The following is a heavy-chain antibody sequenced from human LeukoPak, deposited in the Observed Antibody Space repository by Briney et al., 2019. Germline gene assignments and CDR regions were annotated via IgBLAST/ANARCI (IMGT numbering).Heavy chain of an antibody. CDR2: ISVYNGNT. D-gene: IGHD3-3*01. CDR1: GYTFTNYG. CDR3: ARDRGSITIFGGVVEFDR. V-gene: IGHV1-18*01. J-gene: IGHJ5*02. Sequence: ASVKVSCKTSGYTFTNYGISWVRQAPGQGLEWMGWISVYNGNTKYAQRIQGRVTMTTDTSTSTAYMELRSLRYDDTAVYYCARDRGSITIFGGVVEFDRWGQGTPVTVSS.